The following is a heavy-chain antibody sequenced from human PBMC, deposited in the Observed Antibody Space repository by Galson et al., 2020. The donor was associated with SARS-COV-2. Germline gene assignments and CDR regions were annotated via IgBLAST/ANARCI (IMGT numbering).Heavy chain of an antibody. CDR2: IYYSGSA. V-gene: IGHV4-31*03. D-gene: IGHD1-26*01. CDR3: ARDSGYMVGATSAFDI. CDR1: GGSISSNGNY. J-gene: IGHJ3*02. Sequence: SETLSLTCTVSGGSISSNGNYWTWTRQHPGKGLEWIGYIYYSGSAYYSPSLKSRVTISVDTSKNQFSMKLTSVTAADTAVYYCARDSGYMVGATSAFDIWGQGTMVTGSS.